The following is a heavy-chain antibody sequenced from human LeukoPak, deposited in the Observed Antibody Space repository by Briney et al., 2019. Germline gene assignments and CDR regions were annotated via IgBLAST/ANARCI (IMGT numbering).Heavy chain of an antibody. CDR3: ARARIDY. D-gene: IGHD1-14*01. J-gene: IGHJ4*02. V-gene: IGHV3-7*04. Sequence: GGSLRLSCVGSGFTFSSYWMTWVRQAPGKGLEWVANIKDDGSEKYSVDSVKGRFTTSRDNAKNLLYLQMSSLRAEDTAVYYCARARIDYWGQGTLVTVSS. CDR1: GFTFSSYW. CDR2: IKDDGSEK.